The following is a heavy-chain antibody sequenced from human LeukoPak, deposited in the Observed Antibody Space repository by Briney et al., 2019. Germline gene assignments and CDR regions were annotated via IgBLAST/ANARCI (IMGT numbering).Heavy chain of an antibody. CDR2: MNPNSGNT. J-gene: IGHJ6*02. Sequence: GASVKVSCKASGYTFTSYDINWVRQATGQGLEWMGWMNPNSGNTGYAQKFQGRVTMTRNTSISTAYMELSSLRSDDTAVYYCARILSSLRYYYYYGMDVWGQGTTVTVSS. CDR3: ARILSSLRYYYYYGMDV. CDR1: GYTFTSYD. V-gene: IGHV1-8*01. D-gene: IGHD3-9*01.